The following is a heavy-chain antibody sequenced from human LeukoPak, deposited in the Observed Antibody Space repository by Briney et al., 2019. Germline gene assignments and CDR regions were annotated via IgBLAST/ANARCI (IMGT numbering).Heavy chain of an antibody. D-gene: IGHD4-17*01. Sequence: GGSLRLSCAASGFTVNNYWMSWVRQVPGKGLGWVAMIKPDGSVKYYVDSVKGRFTISRDNAKNSLSLQMNSLRAEDTAVYYCARDGDNVHPPFDYWGQGILVTVSP. V-gene: IGHV3-7*03. CDR2: IKPDGSVK. CDR1: GFTVNNYW. CDR3: ARDGDNVHPPFDY. J-gene: IGHJ4*02.